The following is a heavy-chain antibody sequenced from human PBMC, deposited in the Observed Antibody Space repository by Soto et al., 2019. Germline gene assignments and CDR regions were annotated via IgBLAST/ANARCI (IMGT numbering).Heavy chain of an antibody. CDR2: IYSGGST. J-gene: IGHJ4*02. Sequence: EVQLVEAGGGLVQPGGSLRLSCAASGFTVSSNYMSWVRQAPGKGLEWVSVIYSGGSTYYAVSVKGRFTISRDNCENTLYLQMNSLRAEDTAVYYCARTCGGGTCCLDYWGQGTLVTVSS. D-gene: IGHD2-15*01. CDR3: ARTCGGGTCCLDY. V-gene: IGHV3-66*01. CDR1: GFTVSSNY.